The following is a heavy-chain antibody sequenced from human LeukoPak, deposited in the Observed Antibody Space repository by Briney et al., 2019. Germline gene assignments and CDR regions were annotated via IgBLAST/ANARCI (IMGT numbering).Heavy chain of an antibody. J-gene: IGHJ4*02. CDR1: GFIFSNYW. D-gene: IGHD6-19*01. CDR3: ARSSGGYNSELDQ. Sequence: GGSLRLSCAASGFIFSNYWIHWVRQAPGKGLEWVSYISSSSITIYYADSVKGRFTISRDNAKNSLYLQMNSLRAEDTAVYYCARSSGGYNSELDQWGQGTLVTVSS. CDR2: ISSSSITI. V-gene: IGHV3-48*04.